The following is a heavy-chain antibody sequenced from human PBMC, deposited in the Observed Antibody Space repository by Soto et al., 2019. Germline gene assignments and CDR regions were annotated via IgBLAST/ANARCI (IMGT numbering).Heavy chain of an antibody. Sequence: QVQLVQSGAEVKKPGASVKVSCKASGYTFTSYGISWVRQAPGQGLEWMGWISIYNGNTIYAQKLQGRVTMTTDTSTSTAYMELRSLRSDDTAVYYCARDLVNSGWDPSSPYFDYWGQGTLVTVSS. CDR2: ISIYNGNT. CDR1: GYTFTSYG. CDR3: ARDLVNSGWDPSSPYFDY. V-gene: IGHV1-18*01. D-gene: IGHD6-19*01. J-gene: IGHJ4*02.